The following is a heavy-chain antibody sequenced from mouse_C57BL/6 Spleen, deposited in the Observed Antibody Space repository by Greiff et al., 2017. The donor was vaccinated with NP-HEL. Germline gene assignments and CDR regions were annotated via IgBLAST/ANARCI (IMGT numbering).Heavy chain of an antibody. D-gene: IGHD2-4*01. CDR3: ARKREIYYDYDGGFAY. CDR1: GFSLSTSGMG. V-gene: IGHV8-12*01. Sequence: QVQLKESGPGILQSSQTLSLPCSFSGFSLSTSGMGVSWIRQPSGKGLEWLAHIYWDDDKRYNPSLKSRLTISKDTSRNQVFLKITSVDTADTATYYCARKREIYYDYDGGFAYWGQGTLVTVSA. CDR2: IYWDDDK. J-gene: IGHJ3*01.